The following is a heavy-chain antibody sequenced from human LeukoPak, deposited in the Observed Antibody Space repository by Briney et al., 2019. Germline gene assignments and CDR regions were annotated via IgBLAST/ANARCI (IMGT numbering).Heavy chain of an antibody. CDR1: GGSISSYY. Sequence: SETLSLTCTVSGGSISSYYWSWIRQPPGKGLEWAGYIYYSGSTNYNPSLKSRVTISVDTSKNQFSLKLSSVTAADTAVYYCARNGTSGTAMVNYYYYYMDVWGKGTTVTVSS. CDR3: ARNGTSGTAMVNYYYYYMDV. D-gene: IGHD5-18*01. CDR2: IYYSGST. J-gene: IGHJ6*03. V-gene: IGHV4-59*08.